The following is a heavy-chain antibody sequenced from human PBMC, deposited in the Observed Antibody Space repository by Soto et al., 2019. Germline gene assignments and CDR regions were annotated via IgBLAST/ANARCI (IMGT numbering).Heavy chain of an antibody. Sequence: PSETLSLTCTVSGGSISSGDYYWSWIRQPPGKGLEWIGYIYYSGSTYYNPSLKSRVTISVDTSKNQFSLKLSSVTAADTAVYYCARDPLLDYGSGSLYGMDVWGQGTTVTVSS. J-gene: IGHJ6*02. CDR2: IYYSGST. CDR3: ARDPLLDYGSGSLYGMDV. V-gene: IGHV4-30-4*01. D-gene: IGHD3-10*01. CDR1: GGSISSGDYY.